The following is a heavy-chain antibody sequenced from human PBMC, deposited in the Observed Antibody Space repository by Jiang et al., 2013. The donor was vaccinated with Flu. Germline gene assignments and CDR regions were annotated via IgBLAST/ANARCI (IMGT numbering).Heavy chain of an antibody. Sequence: GLVKPSETLSLICTVSGGSISNHYWSWIRQTPGKGLEWIGYIYYSGITNYNPSLSSRVTITGDTSKTQFSLKLNSVTAADTTVYYCVRHGHYGGHIDYWGQGTLVTVSS. CDR2: IYYSGIT. CDR3: VRHGHYGGHIDY. J-gene: IGHJ4*02. D-gene: IGHD4-23*01. V-gene: IGHV4-59*08. CDR1: GGSISNHY.